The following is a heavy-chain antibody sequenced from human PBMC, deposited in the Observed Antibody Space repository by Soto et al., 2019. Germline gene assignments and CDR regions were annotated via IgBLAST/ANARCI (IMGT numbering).Heavy chain of an antibody. D-gene: IGHD6-13*01. CDR3: ARGFGLAAGSALDS. J-gene: IGHJ4*02. V-gene: IGHV3-23*01. Sequence: EVQLLESGGDLVQPGGSLRLSCAAPAFMFANCAMSWVRQAPRKGLEWVSAISGNGGTTHYADSAKGRFTISRDRSKNTLYLQMNSLRAEDTAVYYCARGFGLAAGSALDSWGQGTLVTVSS. CDR2: ISGNGGTT. CDR1: AFMFANCA.